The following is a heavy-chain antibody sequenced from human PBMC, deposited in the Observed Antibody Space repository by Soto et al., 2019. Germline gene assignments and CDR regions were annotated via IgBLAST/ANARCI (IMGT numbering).Heavy chain of an antibody. CDR3: ARSPLRFPMDV. D-gene: IGHD3-3*01. CDR2: ISSSSSTI. J-gene: IGHJ6*03. V-gene: IGHV3-48*01. CDR1: GFTFSSYS. Sequence: EVQLVESGGGLVQPGGSLRLSCAASGFTFSSYSMNWVRQAPGKGLEWVSYISSSSSTIYYADSVKGRFTISRDNAKNSLYLQMNSLRAEDTAVYYCARSPLRFPMDVWGKGTTVTVSS.